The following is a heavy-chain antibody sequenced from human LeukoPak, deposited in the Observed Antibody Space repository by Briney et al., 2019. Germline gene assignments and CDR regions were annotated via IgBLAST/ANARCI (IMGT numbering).Heavy chain of an antibody. V-gene: IGHV3-7*01. J-gene: IGHJ4*02. D-gene: IGHD2-15*01. CDR3: ARFGYVAAVDV. CDR2: INPAGSET. CDR1: GFSFSAYW. Sequence: GGPLRLSCAASGFSFSAYWMTWVRQAPGTGLEWVANINPAGSETYYVDPVKGRFSISRDNAKNLVYLQMNSLRAEDTAVYHCARFGYVAAVDVWGQGTPVTVSS.